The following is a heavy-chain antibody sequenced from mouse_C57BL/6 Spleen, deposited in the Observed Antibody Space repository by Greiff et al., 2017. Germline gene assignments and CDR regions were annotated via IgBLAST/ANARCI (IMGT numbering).Heavy chain of an antibody. D-gene: IGHD1-1*01. Sequence: EVHLVESGGGLVKPGGSLKLSCAASGFTFSDYGMHWVRQAPEKGLEWVAYISSGSSTIYYADTVKGRFTIARDNAKDTLFLQMTSLRSEDAAMYYCAYGSSYFDYWGQGTTLTVSS. CDR1: GFTFSDYG. CDR3: AYGSSYFDY. CDR2: ISSGSSTI. V-gene: IGHV5-17*01. J-gene: IGHJ2*01.